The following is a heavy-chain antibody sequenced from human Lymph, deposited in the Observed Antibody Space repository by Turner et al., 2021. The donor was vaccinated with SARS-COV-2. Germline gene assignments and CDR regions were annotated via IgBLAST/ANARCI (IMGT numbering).Heavy chain of an antibody. Sequence: VQLVESGGGVVQPGRSLRLSCAASGFPFSSYGMHWVRQAPGKGLEWVAVIWYDGSNKYYADSVKGRFTISRDNSKNTLYLQMNSLRAEDTAVYYCARVKGYNGYDLRYYYGMDVWGQGTTVTVSS. J-gene: IGHJ6*02. CDR3: ARVKGYNGYDLRYYYGMDV. CDR2: IWYDGSNK. CDR1: GFPFSSYG. V-gene: IGHV3-33*01. D-gene: IGHD5-12*01.